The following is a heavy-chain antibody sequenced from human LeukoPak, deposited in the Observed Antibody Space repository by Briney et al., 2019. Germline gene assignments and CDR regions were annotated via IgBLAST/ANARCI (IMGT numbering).Heavy chain of an antibody. Sequence: GGSLRLSCEASGFTFSNYVMHWVRQAPGKGLEWVGFIRFDGSNKYYGDSVKGRFTISRDISKNTLYLQLNSLRAEDTALYYCAKDATEVLWFPLLGFDPWGQGTQVIVSS. V-gene: IGHV3-30*02. CDR3: AKDATEVLWFPLLGFDP. CDR1: GFTFSNYV. J-gene: IGHJ5*02. D-gene: IGHD3-16*01. CDR2: IRFDGSNK.